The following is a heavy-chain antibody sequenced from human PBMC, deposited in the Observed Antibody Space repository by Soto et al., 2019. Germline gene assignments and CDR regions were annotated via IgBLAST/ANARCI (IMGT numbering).Heavy chain of an antibody. CDR3: ARGSRDVLRYFDWLLSYGMDV. CDR1: GYTFTSYD. V-gene: IGHV1-8*01. J-gene: IGHJ6*02. D-gene: IGHD3-9*01. Sequence: QVQLVQSGAEVKKPGASVKVSCKASGYTFTSYDINWVRQATGQGLEWMGWMNPNSGNTGYAQKFQGRVTMTRNTSRXXAXRXXSSLRSEDTAVYYCARGSRDVLRYFDWLLSYGMDVWGQGTTVTVSS. CDR2: MNPNSGNT.